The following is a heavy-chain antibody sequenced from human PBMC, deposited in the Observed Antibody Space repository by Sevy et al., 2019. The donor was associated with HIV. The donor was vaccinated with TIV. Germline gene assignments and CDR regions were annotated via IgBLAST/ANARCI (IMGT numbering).Heavy chain of an antibody. Sequence: SETLSLTCTVSGDSIGNNYWSWIRQPPGKGVEWIGYFYYSGRTNYNPSLKSRVTISADTSKNQFSLKVISVTAADTAVYFCASCSPGYYYAMDVWGQGTTVTVSS. CDR3: ASCSPGYYYAMDV. CDR1: GDSIGNNY. J-gene: IGHJ6*02. CDR2: FYYSGRT. V-gene: IGHV4-59*01. D-gene: IGHD2-15*01.